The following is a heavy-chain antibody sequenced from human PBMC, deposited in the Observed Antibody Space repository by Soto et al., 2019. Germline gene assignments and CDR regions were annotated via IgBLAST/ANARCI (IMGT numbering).Heavy chain of an antibody. Sequence: EASVKVSCKASGYTFTGNSLHWVRQAPGQGLEWMGIINPSGGSTSYAQKFQGRVTMTRDTSTSTVYMELSSLRSEDTAVYYCARAKGGVIASPPLDAFDIWGQGTMVTVSS. V-gene: IGHV1-46*03. D-gene: IGHD3-16*02. CDR1: GYTFTGNS. CDR2: INPSGGST. J-gene: IGHJ3*02. CDR3: ARAKGGVIASPPLDAFDI.